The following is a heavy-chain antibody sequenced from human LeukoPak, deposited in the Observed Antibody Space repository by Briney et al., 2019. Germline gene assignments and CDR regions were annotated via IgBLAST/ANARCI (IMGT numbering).Heavy chain of an antibody. J-gene: IGHJ6*03. CDR3: ARPKHFYYYYMDV. Sequence: SETLSLTRTVFGGSFTDYFWTWIRHSPGKGLEWIGEINHSGSTNYNPSLKSRVTISVDTSKNQFSLKLSSVTAADTAVYYCARPKHFYYYYMDVWGKGTTVTVSS. CDR1: GGSFTDYF. CDR2: INHSGST. V-gene: IGHV4-34*01.